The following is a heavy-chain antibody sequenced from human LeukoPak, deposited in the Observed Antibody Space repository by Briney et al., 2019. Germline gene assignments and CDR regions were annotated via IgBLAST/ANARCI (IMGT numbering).Heavy chain of an antibody. J-gene: IGHJ6*02. D-gene: IGHD1-14*01. CDR2: INRDGSST. CDR1: GFTFSSYW. Sequence: GGSLTLSCAPSGFTFSSYWVHCVRQPPGKGRVWVSHINRDGSSTSYADSVKGRFTISRDNAKNTLYLQMNSLRAEDTAVYYCATGQGHGMDVWGQGTTVTVSS. V-gene: IGHV3-74*01. CDR3: ATGQGHGMDV.